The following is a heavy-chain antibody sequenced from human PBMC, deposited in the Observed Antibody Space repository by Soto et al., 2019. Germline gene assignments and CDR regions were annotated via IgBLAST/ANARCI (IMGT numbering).Heavy chain of an antibody. J-gene: IGHJ3*02. Sequence: ASVKVSCKVSGYTLTELSMHWVRQAPGKGLEWMGGFDPEDGETIYAQKFQGRVTMTEDTSTDTAYMELSSLRSEDTAVYYCATDLAGIAAAGMTPTDAFDIWGQGTTVTVSS. D-gene: IGHD6-13*01. CDR3: ATDLAGIAAAGMTPTDAFDI. V-gene: IGHV1-24*01. CDR1: GYTLTELS. CDR2: FDPEDGET.